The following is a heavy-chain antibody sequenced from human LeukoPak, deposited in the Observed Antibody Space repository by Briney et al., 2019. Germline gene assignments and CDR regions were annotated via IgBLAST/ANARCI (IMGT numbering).Heavy chain of an antibody. D-gene: IGHD3-22*01. CDR2: INQDGSEK. V-gene: IGHV3-7*01. CDR1: GFTFSNYW. J-gene: IGHJ4*02. Sequence: GGSLRLSCAASGFTFSNYWMSWVRQAPGKGLEWVAHINQDGSEKYYVDSVKGRFTISRDNAKNSLYLQMNSLRAEDTAVYYCARDPYYYDSSGYYGEGFDYWGQGTLVTVSS. CDR3: ARDPYYYDSSGYYGEGFDY.